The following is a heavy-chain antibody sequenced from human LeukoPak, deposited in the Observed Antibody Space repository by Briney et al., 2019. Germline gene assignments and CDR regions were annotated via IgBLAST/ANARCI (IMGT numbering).Heavy chain of an antibody. J-gene: IGHJ5*02. V-gene: IGHV4-34*01. Sequence: PSETLSLTCAVYGGSFSGYYWSWIRQPPGKGLEWIGEINHSGSTNYNPSLKSRVTISVDRSKNQFSLKLSSVTAADTAVYYCARGGYCSGGSCYPLNWFDPWGQGTLVTVSS. D-gene: IGHD2-15*01. CDR1: GGSFSGYY. CDR3: ARGGYCSGGSCYPLNWFDP. CDR2: INHSGST.